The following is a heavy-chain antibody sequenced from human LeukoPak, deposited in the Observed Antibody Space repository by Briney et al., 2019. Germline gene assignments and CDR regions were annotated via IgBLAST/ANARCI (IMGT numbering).Heavy chain of an antibody. CDR1: GFTFSSYV. D-gene: IGHD3-10*01. J-gene: IGHJ4*02. V-gene: IGHV3-30*04. CDR3: VKLVGVGELFWGHFLEDF. Sequence: GGSLRLSCAASGFTFSSYVMHWVRQAPGKGLEWVAIISYDGSNEYYADSVKGRFTISRDNSKNTLYLQMNSLRAEDTAVYYCVKLVGVGELFWGHFLEDFWGQGTLVTVSS. CDR2: ISYDGSNE.